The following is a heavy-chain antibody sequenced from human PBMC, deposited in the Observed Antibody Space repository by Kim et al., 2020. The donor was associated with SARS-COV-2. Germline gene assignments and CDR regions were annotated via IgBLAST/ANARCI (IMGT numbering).Heavy chain of an antibody. CDR2: ISGSGIGT. D-gene: IGHD6-19*01. CDR3: AKRETSSWSYIDY. V-gene: IGHV3-23*01. J-gene: IGHJ4*02. Sequence: GGSLRLSCAVSGLTFKNHDMNWVRQAPGRGLEWVSGISGSGIGTYYADSVKGRFTISKDFSKNMVYMQMNNLRVEDTAVYYCAKRETSSWSYIDYWGQGTLVSVSS. CDR1: GLTFKNHD.